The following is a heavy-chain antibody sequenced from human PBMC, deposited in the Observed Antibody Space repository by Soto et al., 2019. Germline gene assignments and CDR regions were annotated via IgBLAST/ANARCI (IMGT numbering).Heavy chain of an antibody. CDR1: GFTFSSYA. CDR2: ISYDGSNK. CDR3: AGGRRELRFLEWSY. Sequence: QVQLVESGGGVVQPGRSLRLSCAASGFTFSSYAMHWVRQAPGKGLEWVAVISYDGSNKYYADSVKGRFTISRDNSKNTLYLQMNSLRAEDTAVYYCAGGRRELRFLEWSYWGQGTLVTVSS. J-gene: IGHJ4*02. D-gene: IGHD3-3*01. V-gene: IGHV3-30-3*01.